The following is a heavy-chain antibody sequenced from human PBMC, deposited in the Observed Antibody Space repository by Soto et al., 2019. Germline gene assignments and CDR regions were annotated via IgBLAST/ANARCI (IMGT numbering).Heavy chain of an antibody. CDR3: AKLATSTVTTSY. V-gene: IGHV3-23*01. D-gene: IGHD4-17*01. CDR1: GFTFSSYA. J-gene: IGHJ4*02. CDR2: ISGSGGNT. Sequence: HPGGSLRLSCAASGFTFSSYAMSWVRQAPGKGLEWVSAISGSGGNTYYADSVKGRFTISRDNSKNTLYLQMNSLRAEDTAVYYCAKLATSTVTTSYWGQGTLVTVSS.